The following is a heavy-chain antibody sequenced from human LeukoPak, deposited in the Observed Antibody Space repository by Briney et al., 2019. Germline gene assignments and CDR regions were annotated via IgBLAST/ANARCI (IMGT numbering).Heavy chain of an antibody. CDR1: GGSISNYY. CDR2: FYYSGST. J-gene: IGHJ4*02. Sequence: SETLSLTCTVSGGSISNYYWSWIRQPPGKGLEWIGYFYYSGSTNYNPSLKSRVTISVDTSKNQFSLKLSSVTAADTAVYYCARGGVGATPYDFDYWGQGTLVTVSS. D-gene: IGHD1-26*01. CDR3: ARGGVGATPYDFDY. V-gene: IGHV4-59*01.